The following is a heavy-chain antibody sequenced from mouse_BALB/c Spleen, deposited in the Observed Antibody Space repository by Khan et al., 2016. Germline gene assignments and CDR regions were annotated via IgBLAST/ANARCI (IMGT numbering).Heavy chain of an antibody. Sequence: QVQLQQPGAELAKPGASVKMSCKASGYTFTSYWMPWVKQRPGQGLEWIGYINPSTGYTEYNQKFKDKATLTADKSSSTAYMQLSSLTSEDSAVYYCARRWYYGSSYFDYWGQGTTLTGSS. CDR1: GYTFTSYW. D-gene: IGHD1-1*01. CDR3: ARRWYYGSSYFDY. CDR2: INPSTGYT. J-gene: IGHJ2*01. V-gene: IGHV1-7*01.